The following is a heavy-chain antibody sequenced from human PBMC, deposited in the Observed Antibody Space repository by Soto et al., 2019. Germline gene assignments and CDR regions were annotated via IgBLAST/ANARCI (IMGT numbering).Heavy chain of an antibody. CDR1: GGTFSSYT. D-gene: IGHD2-2*01. Sequence: SVKVSCKASGGTFSSYTISWVRQAPGQGLEWMGRIIPILGIANYAQKFQGRVTITADKSTSTAYMELSSLRSEDTAVYYCAGSHCSSTSGSYMGVYYYYYMDVWGKGTTVTVSS. CDR2: IIPILGIA. V-gene: IGHV1-69*02. J-gene: IGHJ6*03. CDR3: AGSHCSSTSGSYMGVYYYYYMDV.